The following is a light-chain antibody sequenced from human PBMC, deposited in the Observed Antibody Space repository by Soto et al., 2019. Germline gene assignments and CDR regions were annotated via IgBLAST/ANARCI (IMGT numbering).Light chain of an antibody. Sequence: DIQMTQSPSSLSASVGDRVTIACRASQTISNYLHWYQQKPGKAPKLLIYAASSLQSGVPSRFSGSRSGPDFTLTISSLQPEDFATYYCQQSYSSPPTFGHGTKLDIK. J-gene: IGKJ1*01. CDR1: QTISNY. V-gene: IGKV1-39*01. CDR3: QQSYSSPPT. CDR2: AAS.